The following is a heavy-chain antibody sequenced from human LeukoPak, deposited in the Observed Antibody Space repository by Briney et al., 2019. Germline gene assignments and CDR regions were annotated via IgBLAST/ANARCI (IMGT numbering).Heavy chain of an antibody. J-gene: IGHJ4*02. D-gene: IGHD6-19*01. CDR3: ARGRGKIAVAGTWDY. V-gene: IGHV1-2*02. CDR1: GYTFTGYY. CDR2: INPNSGGT. Sequence: GASVKVSCKASGYTFTGYYMHWVRQAPGQGLEWMGWINPNSGGTNYAQKFQGRVTMTRDTSISTAYMELSRLRSDDTAVYYCARGRGKIAVAGTWDYWGQGTLVTVSS.